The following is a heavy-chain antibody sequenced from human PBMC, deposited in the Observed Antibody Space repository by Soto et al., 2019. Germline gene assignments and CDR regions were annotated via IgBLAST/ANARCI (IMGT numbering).Heavy chain of an antibody. CDR2: IIPIFGTA. Sequence: SVKVSCKASGGTFSSYAISWVRQAPGQGLEWMGGIIPIFGTANYAQKFQGRVTITADESTSTAYMELSSLRSEDTAVYYCARDPSLYDSSGYYPYWGQGTLVTVSS. D-gene: IGHD3-22*01. CDR1: GGTFSSYA. V-gene: IGHV1-69*13. CDR3: ARDPSLYDSSGYYPY. J-gene: IGHJ4*02.